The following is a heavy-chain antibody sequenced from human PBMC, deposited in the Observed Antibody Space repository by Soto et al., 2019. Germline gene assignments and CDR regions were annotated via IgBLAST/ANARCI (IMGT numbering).Heavy chain of an antibody. CDR1: GFTFISYD. V-gene: IGHV3-13*05. Sequence: PGGSLRLSCAASGFTFISYDMHWVRQATGKGLEWVSAIGTAGDPYYPGSVKGRFTISRENAKNSLYLQMNSLRAGDTAVYYCERGGGSSRPYYYYGMDVWGQGTTVTVSS. J-gene: IGHJ6*02. CDR3: ERGGGSSRPYYYYGMDV. CDR2: IGTAGDP. D-gene: IGHD6-6*01.